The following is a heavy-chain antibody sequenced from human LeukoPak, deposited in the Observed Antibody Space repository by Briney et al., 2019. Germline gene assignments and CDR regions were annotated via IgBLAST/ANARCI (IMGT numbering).Heavy chain of an antibody. J-gene: IGHJ4*02. V-gene: IGHV1-24*01. Sequence: ASVKVSCKVFGYTLTELSMHWVRQAPGKGLEWMGGFDPGDGETIYAQRFQGRVTMTEDTSTDTAYMELSSLRSEDTAVYYCATQQLVLEYYFDYWGQGTLVTVSS. CDR1: GYTLTELS. D-gene: IGHD6-13*01. CDR2: FDPGDGET. CDR3: ATQQLVLEYYFDY.